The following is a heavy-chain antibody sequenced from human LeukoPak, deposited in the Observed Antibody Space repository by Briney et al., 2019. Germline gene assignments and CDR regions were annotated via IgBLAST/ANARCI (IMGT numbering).Heavy chain of an antibody. CDR2: IYYGGT. CDR1: GGSISSGYYY. CDR3: ARDSLGDSSSGGFDY. Sequence: PSETLSLTCTVSGGSISSGYYYWSWIRQPPGKGLEYIGYIYYGGTYYNPSLKSRVTISVDTSKNQFSLKLSSVTAADTAVYYCARDSLGDSSSGGFDYWGQGTLVTVSS. J-gene: IGHJ4*02. D-gene: IGHD6-6*01. V-gene: IGHV4-30-4*01.